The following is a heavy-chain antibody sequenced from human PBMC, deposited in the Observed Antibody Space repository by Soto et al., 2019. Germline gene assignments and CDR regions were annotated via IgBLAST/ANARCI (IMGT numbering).Heavy chain of an antibody. J-gene: IGHJ4*02. V-gene: IGHV1-18*01. Sequence: QVQLVQSGAEVKKPGASVKVSCKASGYTFTSYGISWVRQAPGQGLEWMGWISAYNGNTNYAQKLQGRVTMTTDTSTSTAYMGLRSLRSDDTAVHYCAREPNTYYYGSGGGNSFDYWGQGTLVTVSS. D-gene: IGHD3-10*01. CDR3: AREPNTYYYGSGGGNSFDY. CDR1: GYTFTSYG. CDR2: ISAYNGNT.